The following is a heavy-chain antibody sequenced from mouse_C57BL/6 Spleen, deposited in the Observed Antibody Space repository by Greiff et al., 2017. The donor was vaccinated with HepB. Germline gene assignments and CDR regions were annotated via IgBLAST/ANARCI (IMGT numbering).Heavy chain of an antibody. CDR2: IYPGDGDT. CDR1: GYAFSSYW. V-gene: IGHV1-80*01. CDR3: ARTTTVVATKAWFAY. J-gene: IGHJ3*01. D-gene: IGHD1-1*01. Sequence: VQLQQSGAELVKPGASVKISCKASGYAFSSYWMNWVKQRPGKGLEWIGQIYPGDGDTNYNGKFKGKATLTADKSSSTAYMQLSSLTSEDSAVYCCARTTTVVATKAWFAYWGQGTLVTVSA.